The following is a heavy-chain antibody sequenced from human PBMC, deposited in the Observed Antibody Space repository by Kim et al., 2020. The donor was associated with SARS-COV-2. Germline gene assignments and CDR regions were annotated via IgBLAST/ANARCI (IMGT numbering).Heavy chain of an antibody. CDR1: GYIFSTYV. V-gene: IGHV1-18*04. CDR3: ARGAYGDVSFDY. CDR2: ISARDGNT. Sequence: ASVKVSCKASGYIFSTYVFSWVRQAPGQGLEWLGWISARDGNTKYAQKVQGRVTMTTDTSTNTAYMELWNLRSDDTAMYYCARGAYGDVSFDYWGQGTLV. D-gene: IGHD4-17*01. J-gene: IGHJ4*02.